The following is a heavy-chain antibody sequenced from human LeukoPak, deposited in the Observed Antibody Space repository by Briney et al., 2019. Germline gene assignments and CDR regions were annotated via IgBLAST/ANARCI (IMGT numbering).Heavy chain of an antibody. CDR2: INHSGST. J-gene: IGHJ4*02. CDR3: ARPVGDSSSSVDY. Sequence: SETLSLTCAVYGGSFSGYYWSWIRQPPGKGLEWIGEINHSGSTNYNPSLKSRVTISVDTSKNQFSLKLSSVTAADTAVYYCARPVGDSSSSVDYWGQGTLVTVSS. V-gene: IGHV4-34*01. CDR1: GGSFSGYY. D-gene: IGHD6-6*01.